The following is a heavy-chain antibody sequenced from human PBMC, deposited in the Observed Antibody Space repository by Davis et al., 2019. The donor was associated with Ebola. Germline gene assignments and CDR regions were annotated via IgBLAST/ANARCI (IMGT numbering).Heavy chain of an antibody. J-gene: IGHJ4*02. Sequence: PGGSLRLSCKGSGYSFTSYWIGWVRQMPGKGLEWMGIIYPGDSDTRYSPSFQGQVTISADKSISTAYLQWSSLKASDTAMYYCARAYCGGDCYFSFDKYYFDYWGQGTLVTVSS. CDR3: ARAYCGGDCYFSFDKYYFDY. V-gene: IGHV5-51*01. CDR2: IYPGDSDT. D-gene: IGHD2-21*01. CDR1: GYSFTSYW.